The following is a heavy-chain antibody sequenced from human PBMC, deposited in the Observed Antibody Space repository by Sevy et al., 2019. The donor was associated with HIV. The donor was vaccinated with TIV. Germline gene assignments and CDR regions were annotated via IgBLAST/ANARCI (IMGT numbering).Heavy chain of an antibody. Sequence: SETLSFTCGVYGGSFSGYYWSWIRQPPGKGLEWIGEINHSGSTNYNPSLKSRVTISVDTSKNQFSLKLSSVTAADTAVYYCARYRVAGNFDYWGQGTLVTVSS. D-gene: IGHD6-19*01. J-gene: IGHJ4*02. CDR1: GGSFSGYY. CDR2: INHSGST. CDR3: ARYRVAGNFDY. V-gene: IGHV4-34*01.